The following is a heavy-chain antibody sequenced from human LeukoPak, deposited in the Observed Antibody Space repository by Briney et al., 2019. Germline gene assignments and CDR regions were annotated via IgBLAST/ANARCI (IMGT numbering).Heavy chain of an antibody. CDR1: GFTFSSYS. CDR3: ARVRTDNRNKGYFDY. Sequence: GGSLRLSCAASGFTFSSYSMNWVRQAPGKGLEWVSSISSSSSYIYYADSVKGRFTISRDNAKNSLYLQMNSLRAEDTAVYYCARVRTDNRNKGYFDYWGQGTLVTVSS. CDR2: ISSSSSYI. J-gene: IGHJ4*02. D-gene: IGHD1-14*01. V-gene: IGHV3-21*01.